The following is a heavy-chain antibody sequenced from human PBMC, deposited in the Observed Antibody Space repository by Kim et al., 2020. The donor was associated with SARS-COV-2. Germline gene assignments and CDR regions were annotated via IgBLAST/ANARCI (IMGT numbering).Heavy chain of an antibody. V-gene: IGHV3-21*01. J-gene: IGHJ4*02. D-gene: IGHD3-22*01. CDR1: GFTFSSYS. CDR3: ARDAVPLDSSGYYYVD. Sequence: GGSLRLSCAASGFTFSSYSMNWVRQAPGKGLEWVSSISSSSSYIYYADSVKGRFTISRDNAKNSLYLQMNSLRDEDTAVYYCARDAVPLDSSGYYYVDWGQGTLVTVSS. CDR2: ISSSSSYI.